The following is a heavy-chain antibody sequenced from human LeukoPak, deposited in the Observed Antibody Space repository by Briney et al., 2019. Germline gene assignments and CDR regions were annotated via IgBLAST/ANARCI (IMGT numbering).Heavy chain of an antibody. CDR1: GGSISSYY. J-gene: IGHJ4*02. Sequence: ETLSLTCTVSGGSISSYYWSWVRQAPGKGLEWVGRIKSKTDGGTTDYAAPVKGRFTISRDDSKNTLYLQMNSLKTEDTAVYYCTTLKYCSGGSCYWYSQVVSDYWGQGTLVTVSS. CDR3: TTLKYCSGGSCYWYSQVVSDY. CDR2: IKSKTDGGTT. D-gene: IGHD2-15*01. V-gene: IGHV3-15*01.